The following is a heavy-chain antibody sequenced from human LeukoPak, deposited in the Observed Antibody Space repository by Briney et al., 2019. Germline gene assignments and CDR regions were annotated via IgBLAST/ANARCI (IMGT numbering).Heavy chain of an antibody. CDR2: INPSGGST. V-gene: IGHV1-46*01. J-gene: IGHJ4*02. Sequence: ASVKVSCKASGYTFTSYYMHWVRQAPGQGLEWMGIINPSGGSTSYAQKLQGRVTMTTDTSTSTAYMELRSLRSDDTAVYYCARDAVRNYYDSSGYSDYWGQGTLVTVSS. D-gene: IGHD3-22*01. CDR1: GYTFTSYY. CDR3: ARDAVRNYYDSSGYSDY.